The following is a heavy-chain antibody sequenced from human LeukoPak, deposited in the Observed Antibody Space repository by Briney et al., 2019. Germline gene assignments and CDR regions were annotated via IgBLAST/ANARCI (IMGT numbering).Heavy chain of an antibody. CDR2: FDPEDGET. J-gene: IGHJ4*02. CDR1: GYTLTDLS. V-gene: IGHV1-24*01. Sequence: GAPVKVSCKVSGYTLTDLSMHWVRQAPGKGLEWMGGFDPEDGETIYAQNFQGRVTMTEDTSTDTAYMEVRSLRSEDTAVYYCATSSGYGFLFEYWGQGTLVTVSS. D-gene: IGHD3-22*01. CDR3: ATSSGYGFLFEY.